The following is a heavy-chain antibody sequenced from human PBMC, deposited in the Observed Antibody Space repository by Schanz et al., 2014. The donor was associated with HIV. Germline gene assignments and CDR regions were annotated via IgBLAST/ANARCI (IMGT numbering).Heavy chain of an antibody. CDR1: GFTFSDYY. CDR3: AKRSGRSFGYFDS. Sequence: QVQLVESGGGVVQPGRSLRLSCAASGFTFSDYYMSWIRQAPGKGLEWLSYISSSGSSIYYADSVKGRFTISRDNSKNTLSLQMDSLRVDDTAIYYCAKRSGRSFGYFDSWGQGLLVTVSS. D-gene: IGHD2-15*01. V-gene: IGHV3-11*01. J-gene: IGHJ4*02. CDR2: ISSSGSSI.